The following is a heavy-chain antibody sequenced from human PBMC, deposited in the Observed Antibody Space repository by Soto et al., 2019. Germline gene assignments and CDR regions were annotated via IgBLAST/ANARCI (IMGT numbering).Heavy chain of an antibody. D-gene: IGHD5-12*01. J-gene: IGHJ4*02. Sequence: GGSLRLSCAASGFTFSNAWMNWVRQAPGKGLEWVGRIKSKTDGGTTDYAAPVKGRFTISRDDSKNTLYLQMSSLKTEDTAVYYCTTDADGNVEMATTTIFDYWGQGTLVTVSS. V-gene: IGHV3-15*07. CDR2: IKSKTDGGTT. CDR3: TTDADGNVEMATTTIFDY. CDR1: GFTFSNAW.